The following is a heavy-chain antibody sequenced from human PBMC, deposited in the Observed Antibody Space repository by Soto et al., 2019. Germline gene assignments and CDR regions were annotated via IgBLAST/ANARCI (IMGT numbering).Heavy chain of an antibody. CDR2: ISGSGGSI. CDR1: GFTFSSYA. Sequence: GGSLRLSCAASGFTFSSYAMSWVRQAPGKGLEWVSAISGSGGSIYYADSVKGRFTISRDNSKNTLYLQMNSLRAEDTAVYYCAKESCSGGSCYSGAFDIWGQGTMVTVSS. D-gene: IGHD2-15*01. V-gene: IGHV3-23*01. CDR3: AKESCSGGSCYSGAFDI. J-gene: IGHJ3*02.